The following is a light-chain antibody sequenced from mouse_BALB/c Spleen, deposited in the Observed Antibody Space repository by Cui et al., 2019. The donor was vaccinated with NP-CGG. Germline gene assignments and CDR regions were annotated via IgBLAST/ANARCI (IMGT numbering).Light chain of an antibody. CDR1: PGAVTTSNY. J-gene: IGLJ1*01. Sequence: QAVVTQESALTTSPGETVTPTCRSSPGAVTTSNYANWVQEKPDHLFTGLIGGTNNRAPGVPARFSGSLIGDKAALTITGAQTEDEAIYFCALWYSNHWVFGGGTKLTVL. V-gene: IGLV1*01. CDR3: ALWYSNHWV. CDR2: GTN.